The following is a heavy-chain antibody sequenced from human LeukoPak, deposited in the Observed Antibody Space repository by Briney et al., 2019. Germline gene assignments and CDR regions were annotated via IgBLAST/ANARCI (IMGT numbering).Heavy chain of an antibody. CDR3: ARGRKGYYDSSGYFSDY. CDR1: GGSISSSSYY. Sequence: SETLSLTCTVSGGSISSSSYYWGWIRQPPGKGLEWIGSIYYSGSIYYNPSLKSRVTISVDTSKNQFSLKLRSVTAADTAVYYCARGRKGYYDSSGYFSDYWGQGTLVTVSS. V-gene: IGHV4-39*07. CDR2: IYYSGSI. D-gene: IGHD3-22*01. J-gene: IGHJ4*02.